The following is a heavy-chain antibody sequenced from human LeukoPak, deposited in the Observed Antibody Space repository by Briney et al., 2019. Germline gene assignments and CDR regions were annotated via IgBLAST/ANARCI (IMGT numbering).Heavy chain of an antibody. V-gene: IGHV4-59*08. J-gene: IGHJ3*02. D-gene: IGHD6-13*01. CDR3: ARDSSTWTINAFDI. CDR1: GGSISSYY. Sequence: SETLSLTCTVSGGSISSYYWSWIRQPPGKGLEWIGYIYYSGSTNYNPSLKSRVTISVDTSKNQFSLKLSSVTAADTAVYYCARDSSTWTINAFDIWGQGTVVTVSS. CDR2: IYYSGST.